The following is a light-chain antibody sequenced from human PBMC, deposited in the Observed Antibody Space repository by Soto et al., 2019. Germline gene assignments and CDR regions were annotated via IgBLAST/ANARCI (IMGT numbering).Light chain of an antibody. V-gene: IGLV2-14*01. CDR3: SSYTSSSTLV. CDR2: EVS. Sequence: QSVLTQPASVSGSPGQSVTISCTGTSTDFVGYNRVSWYQQPPGTAPKLMIYEVSNRPSGVSNRFSGSKSGNTASLTISGLQAEDEADYYCSSYTSSSTLVFGTGTKVTVL. J-gene: IGLJ1*01. CDR1: STDFVGYNR.